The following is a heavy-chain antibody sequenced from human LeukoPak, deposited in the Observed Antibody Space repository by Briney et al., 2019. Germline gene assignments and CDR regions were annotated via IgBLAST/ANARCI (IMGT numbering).Heavy chain of an antibody. CDR1: GGTFSSYA. D-gene: IGHD3-22*01. J-gene: IGHJ4*02. Sequence: GASVKVSCKASGGTFSSYAISWVRQAPGQGLEWMGRIIPILGIANYAQKFQGRVTITADKSTSTAYMELSSLRSEDTAVYYCASAEHYYDSSSSDYWGQGTLVTVSS. CDR3: ASAEHYYDSSSSDY. V-gene: IGHV1-69*04. CDR2: IIPILGIA.